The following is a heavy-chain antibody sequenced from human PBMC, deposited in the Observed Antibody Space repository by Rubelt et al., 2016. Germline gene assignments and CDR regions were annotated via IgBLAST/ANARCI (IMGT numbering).Heavy chain of an antibody. CDR3: AKEVMTVESYYYGMDV. V-gene: IGHV3-33*06. D-gene: IGHD3-22*01. Sequence: VRQAPGKGLEWVAVIWSDGSNKYYVDSVKGRFTISRDNSKNRLFLQMYSLRVEDTAVYYCAKEVMTVESYYYGMDVWGQGTTVTVSS. J-gene: IGHJ6*02. CDR2: IWSDGSNK.